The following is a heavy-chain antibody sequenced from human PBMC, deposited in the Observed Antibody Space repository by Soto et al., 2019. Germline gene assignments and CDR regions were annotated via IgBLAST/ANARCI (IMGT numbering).Heavy chain of an antibody. J-gene: IGHJ3*02. V-gene: IGHV1-24*01. CDR2: FDPEDGER. D-gene: IGHD2-21*01. CDR3: TIGSWSGEVFDI. CDR1: GYTLTELS. Sequence: GASVKVSCKVSGYTLTELSMHWVRQAPGKGLEWMGSFDPEDGERNYAQKFQGRVTMTADTTTATAHVGLSSLRSEDTALYYCTIGSWSGEVFDIWGQGTMVTVSS.